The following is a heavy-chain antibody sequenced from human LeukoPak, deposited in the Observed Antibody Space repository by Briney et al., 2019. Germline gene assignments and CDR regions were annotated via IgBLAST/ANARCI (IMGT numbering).Heavy chain of an antibody. CDR3: ASLPRPYYYYYMDV. CDR2: INHSGST. Sequence: SETLSLTCAVYGGSFSGYYWSWIRQPPGKGLEWIGEINHSGSTDYNPSLKSRVTISVDTSKNQFSLKLSSVTAADTAVYYCASLPRPYYYYYMDVWGKGTTVTISS. J-gene: IGHJ6*03. V-gene: IGHV4-34*01. CDR1: GGSFSGYY.